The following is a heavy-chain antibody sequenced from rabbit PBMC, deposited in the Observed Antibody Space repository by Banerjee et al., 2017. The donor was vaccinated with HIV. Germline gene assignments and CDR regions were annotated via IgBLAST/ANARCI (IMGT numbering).Heavy chain of an antibody. J-gene: IGHJ2*01. CDR2: IRTAYTGDDTT. Sequence: QEQLVESGGGLVKPGASLTLTCTASGFSFSTSYWMSWVRQAPGKGLEWIACIRTAYTGDDTTNYASWAKGRFTISETSSTTVTLQMTSLTAADTATYFCARRAATGSARYGGAFDPWGPGTLVTVS. V-gene: IGHV1S45*01. CDR3: ARRAATGSARYGGAFDP. CDR1: GFSFSTSYW. D-gene: IGHD7-1*01.